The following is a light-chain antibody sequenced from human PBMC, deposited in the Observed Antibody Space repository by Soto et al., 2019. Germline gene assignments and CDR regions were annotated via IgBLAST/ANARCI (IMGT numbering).Light chain of an antibody. CDR3: SSYTNSGSPSYV. CDR2: EVS. J-gene: IGLJ1*01. Sequence: QSVLTQPASVSGSPGQSITISCTGTSSDVGGYNYVSWFQQHPGKAPKLMIYEVSNRPSGVSNRFSGSKSGNTASLTISGLQAEDEADYYCSSYTNSGSPSYVFGTGTKLTVL. CDR1: SSDVGGYNY. V-gene: IGLV2-14*01.